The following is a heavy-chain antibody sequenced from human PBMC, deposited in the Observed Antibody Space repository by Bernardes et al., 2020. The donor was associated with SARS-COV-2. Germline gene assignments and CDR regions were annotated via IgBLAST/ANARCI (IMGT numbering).Heavy chain of an antibody. CDR1: GGSVSSGSYY. J-gene: IGHJ4*02. Sequence: SETLSLTCTVSGGSVSSGSYYWTWIRQPAGKGLEWIGRIYTSGSTTYNPSLKSRVTISVDRSKNKFSLKVSSVTAADTAVYYCASEGGRSRDFDYWGQGTLVAVAS. CDR2: IYTSGST. CDR3: ASEGGRSRDFDY. D-gene: IGHD1-26*01. V-gene: IGHV4-61*02.